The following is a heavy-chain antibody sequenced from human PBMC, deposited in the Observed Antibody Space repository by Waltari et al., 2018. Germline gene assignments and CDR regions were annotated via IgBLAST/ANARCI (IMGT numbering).Heavy chain of an antibody. J-gene: IGHJ4*02. Sequence: EVQLLESGGGLVQPGGSLRLSCAASGFTFSSYAMSWVRQAPGKGLEWVSAISGSGGSTYYADSVKGRFTISRDNSKNTLYLQMNSLRAEDTAVYYCAKVGVGGRHPLLWYFDYWGQGTLVTVSS. CDR1: GFTFSSYA. D-gene: IGHD2-15*01. CDR2: ISGSGGST. V-gene: IGHV3-23*01. CDR3: AKVGVGGRHPLLWYFDY.